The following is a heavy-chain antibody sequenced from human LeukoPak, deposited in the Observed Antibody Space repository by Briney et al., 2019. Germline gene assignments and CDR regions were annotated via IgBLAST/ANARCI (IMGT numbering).Heavy chain of an antibody. V-gene: IGHV1-18*01. Sequence: ASVKVSCKASGYTFTSYGISWVRQAPRQGLEWMGWISAYNGNTNYAQKLQGRVTMTTDTSTSTAYMELRSLRSDDTAVYYCARDLGKWPHVAFDIWGQGTLVTVSS. CDR3: ARDLGKWPHVAFDI. J-gene: IGHJ3*02. CDR2: ISAYNGNT. D-gene: IGHD5-24*01. CDR1: GYTFTSYG.